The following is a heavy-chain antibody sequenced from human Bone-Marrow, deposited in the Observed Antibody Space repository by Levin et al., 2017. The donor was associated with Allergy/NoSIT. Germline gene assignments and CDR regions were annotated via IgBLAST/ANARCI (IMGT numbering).Heavy chain of an antibody. CDR2: IEPSDSYT. CDR3: VRDTLTALA. CDR1: GYNFATNW. Sequence: GESLKISCRGSGYNFATNWISWVRQMPGKGLEWMGRIEPSDSYTNYSPAFQGRVIMSADKSINTAYLQWTRLEASDTAMYYCVRDTLTALAWGQGTLVIVSS. D-gene: IGHD3-9*01. V-gene: IGHV5-10-1*01. J-gene: IGHJ5*02.